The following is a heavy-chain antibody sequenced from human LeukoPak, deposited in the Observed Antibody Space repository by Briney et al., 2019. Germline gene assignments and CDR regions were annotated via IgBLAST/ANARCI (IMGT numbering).Heavy chain of an antibody. J-gene: IGHJ4*02. Sequence: GESLKISCKGSGYNFATYWIVWVRQMPGKGLEWMGIIYPGDSDTRYSPSFQGQVTISADKSISTAYLQWSSLKASDTAMYYCARHSGGHYYGSGSPDYWGQGTLVTVSS. V-gene: IGHV5-51*01. D-gene: IGHD3-10*01. CDR3: ARHSGGHYYGSGSPDY. CDR2: IYPGDSDT. CDR1: GYNFATYW.